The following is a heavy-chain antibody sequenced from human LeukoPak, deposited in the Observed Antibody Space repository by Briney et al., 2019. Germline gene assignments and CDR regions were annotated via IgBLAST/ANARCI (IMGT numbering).Heavy chain of an antibody. CDR2: ISSRGSTI. Sequence: GGPLRLSGAAFGFTLSDYCMSWIGRSPGKGSEGCSYISSRGSTIYYAASVKGRFTISRDNAKNSLYLQMNSLRAEDTAVYYCARTGVLLWFGESTHYMDVWGKGTTVTVSS. V-gene: IGHV3-11*01. CDR1: GFTLSDYC. CDR3: ARTGVLLWFGESTHYMDV. D-gene: IGHD3-10*01. J-gene: IGHJ6*03.